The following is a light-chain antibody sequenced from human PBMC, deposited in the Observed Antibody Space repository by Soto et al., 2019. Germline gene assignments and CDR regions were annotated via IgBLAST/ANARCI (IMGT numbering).Light chain of an antibody. CDR2: AAS. Sequence: DIQLTQSPSFLSASVGDRVTITCRASQGISSYLAWYQQKPGKGPKLLIYAASTLQSGVPSRFSGSGSGTEFTLTISSLQPEDFATYYCQQLNSYPPLYTFGQGTKLEIK. CDR3: QQLNSYPPLYT. CDR1: QGISSY. J-gene: IGKJ2*01. V-gene: IGKV1-9*01.